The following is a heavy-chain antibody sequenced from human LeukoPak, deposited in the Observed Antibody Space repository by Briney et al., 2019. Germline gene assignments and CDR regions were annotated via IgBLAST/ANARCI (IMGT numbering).Heavy chain of an antibody. CDR3: AKDFNYDFWSGYIDY. V-gene: IGHV3-9*03. CDR1: GFTFDDYA. J-gene: IGHJ4*02. Sequence: GRSLRLSCAASGFTFDDYAMHWVRQAPGKGLEWVAGISWNSGSIGYADSVKGRFTISRDNAKNSLYLQMNSLRAEDMALYYCAKDFNYDFWSGYIDYWGQGTLVTVSS. CDR2: ISWNSGSI. D-gene: IGHD3-3*01.